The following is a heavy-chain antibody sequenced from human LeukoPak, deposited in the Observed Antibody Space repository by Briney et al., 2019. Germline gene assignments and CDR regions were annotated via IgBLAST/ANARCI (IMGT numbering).Heavy chain of an antibody. CDR3: LYGGYFQH. CDR2: ISGSGGST. J-gene: IGHJ1*01. CDR1: GFTFSDYY. D-gene: IGHD3-16*01. V-gene: IGHV3-23*01. Sequence: PGGSLQLSCAASGFTFSDYYMNWIRQAPGKGLEWVSAISGSGGSTYYADSVKGRFTISRDNSKNTLYLQMNSLRAEDTAVYFCLYGGYFQHWGQGTLVTVSS.